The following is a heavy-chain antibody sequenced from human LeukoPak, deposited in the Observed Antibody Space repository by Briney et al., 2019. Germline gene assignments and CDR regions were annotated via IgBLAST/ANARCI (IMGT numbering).Heavy chain of an antibody. J-gene: IGHJ6*03. CDR3: ARNGPITTSYYYYYYMDV. Sequence: ASVKVSCKASGYTFTSYAISWVRQAPGQGLEWMGGIIPIFGTANYAQKFQGRVTITADESTSTAYMELSSLRSEDTAVYYCARNGPITTSYYYYYYMDVWGKGTTVTVSS. D-gene: IGHD1-14*01. CDR2: IIPIFGTA. V-gene: IGHV1-69*13. CDR1: GYTFTSYA.